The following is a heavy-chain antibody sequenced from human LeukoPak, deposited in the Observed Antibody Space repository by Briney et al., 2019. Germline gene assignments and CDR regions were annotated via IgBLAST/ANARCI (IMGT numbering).Heavy chain of an antibody. CDR1: GGSISSYY. Sequence: PSETLSLTCTVSGGSISSYYWSWIREPPGKGLEWIGYIYYGGSTDYNPSLKSRVTISKDTSKTQFSLRLSSVTAAATAVYYCARARLDSSGRFDYWGQGTLVTVSS. CDR2: IYYGGST. D-gene: IGHD3-22*01. CDR3: ARARLDSSGRFDY. V-gene: IGHV4-59*01. J-gene: IGHJ4*02.